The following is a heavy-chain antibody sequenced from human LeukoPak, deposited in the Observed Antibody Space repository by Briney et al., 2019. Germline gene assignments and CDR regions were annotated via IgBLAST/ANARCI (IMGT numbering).Heavy chain of an antibody. Sequence: GGSLRLSCAASGFSFSSYAMSWVRQAPGKGLEWVSSFSGSGGSTYYADSVKGRFTISRDNSKNTLYLQMNSLRAEDTAVYYCTRTTYFHTSGSYFGFDYWGQGTLVSVSS. D-gene: IGHD3-10*01. CDR1: GFSFSSYA. CDR3: TRTTYFHTSGSYFGFDY. J-gene: IGHJ4*02. CDR2: FSGSGGST. V-gene: IGHV3-23*01.